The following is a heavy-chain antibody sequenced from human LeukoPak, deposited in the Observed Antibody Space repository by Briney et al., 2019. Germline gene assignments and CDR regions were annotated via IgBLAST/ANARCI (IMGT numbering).Heavy chain of an antibody. CDR1: GYTFSIFA. J-gene: IGHJ4*02. CDR2: ITYDGRSK. D-gene: IGHD2-15*01. V-gene: IGHV3-30*04. CDR3: ARGMSPLSVPVVAAKALAY. Sequence: GGSLRLPCAASGYTFSIFAMHWLRQAPGRGVEWVADITYDGRSKHYADSVKGRLTISRDNSKNTLYLQMQSLSAEDAAVYYCARGMSPLSVPVVAAKALAYWGQGTLVTVSS.